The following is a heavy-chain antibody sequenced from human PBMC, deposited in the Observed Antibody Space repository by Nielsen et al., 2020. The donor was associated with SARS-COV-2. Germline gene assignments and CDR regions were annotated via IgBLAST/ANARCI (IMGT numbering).Heavy chain of an antibody. J-gene: IGHJ6*02. V-gene: IGHV1-2*06. CDR2: INPKSGGT. CDR3: ARENYYDTSGYYYGMDV. Sequence: ASVKVSCTASGYTFTGYYVQWVRQAPGQGLEWMGRINPKSGGTNYAPKFQGRVTMTRDTSISTAYMELSGLRSDDTAVYYCARENYYDTSGYYYGMDVWGQGTTVTVSS. CDR1: GYTFTGYY. D-gene: IGHD3-22*01.